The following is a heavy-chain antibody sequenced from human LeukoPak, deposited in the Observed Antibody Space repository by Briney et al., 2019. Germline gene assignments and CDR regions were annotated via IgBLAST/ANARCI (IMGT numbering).Heavy chain of an antibody. CDR1: VYTFINFG. V-gene: IGHV1-18*01. D-gene: IGHD2-2*01. CDR2: ISGNNDNP. Sequence: ASVNVSCKASVYTFINFGINWVRQAPGQGLEWIAWISGNNDNPNYGQKFQGRFTVTTDSSTSTAYMELRNLRSDDTAVYYCARDGTSTDDYWGQGTLVTVSS. J-gene: IGHJ4*02. CDR3: ARDGTSTDDY.